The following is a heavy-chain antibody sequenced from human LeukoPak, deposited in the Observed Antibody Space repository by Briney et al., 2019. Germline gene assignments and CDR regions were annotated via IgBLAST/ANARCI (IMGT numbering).Heavy chain of an antibody. V-gene: IGHV4-34*01. J-gene: IGHJ2*01. D-gene: IGHD6-13*01. CDR3: ARRHSSSWYERLWYFDL. CDR2: INHSGST. Sequence: SETLSLTCAVYGGSFSGYYWSWIRQPPGKGLEWIGEINHSGSTNYNPSLKSRVTISVDTSKNQFSLKLSSVTAADTAVYYCARRHSSSWYERLWYFDLWGRGTLVTVSS. CDR1: GGSFSGYY.